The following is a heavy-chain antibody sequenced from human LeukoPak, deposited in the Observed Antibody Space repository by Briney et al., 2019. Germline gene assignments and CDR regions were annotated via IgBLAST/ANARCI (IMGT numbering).Heavy chain of an antibody. CDR1: GFTFSSYW. V-gene: IGHV3-74*01. D-gene: IGHD5-18*01. CDR3: GRDHWGMVNY. Sequence: PGGSLRLACAASGFTFSSYWMHGVRQAPGKGLVWLSRIKGDGSIINYADSVKGRFTISRDNAKNTLYLQMNSLKAEDTAVYYCGRDHWGMVNYWGQGILVTVSS. CDR2: IKGDGSII. J-gene: IGHJ4*02.